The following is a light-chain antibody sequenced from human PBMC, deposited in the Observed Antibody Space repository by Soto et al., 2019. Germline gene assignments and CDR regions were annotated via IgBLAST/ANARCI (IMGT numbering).Light chain of an antibody. V-gene: IGLV2-14*01. CDR1: SSDIGDYNY. CDR2: AVS. J-gene: IGLJ2*01. CDR3: SSYTTSSTSGI. Sequence: QSVLTQPASVSGSPGQSITISCTGTSSDIGDYNYVSWYQQHPGKAPKLLIYAVSNRPSGVSNRFSGSKSGNTASLTISGLQAEDEADYYCSSYTTSSTSGIFGGGTKLTVL.